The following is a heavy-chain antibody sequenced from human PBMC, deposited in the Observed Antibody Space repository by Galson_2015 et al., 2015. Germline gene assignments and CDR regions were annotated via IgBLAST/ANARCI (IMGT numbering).Heavy chain of an antibody. Sequence: SLRLSCAASGFTFSSYGMHWVRQAPGKGLEWVAVISYDGSNKYYADSVKGRFTISRDNSKNTLYLQMNSLRAEDTAVYYCAREGDYNPDYYYYGIDVWGQGTTVTVSS. CDR2: ISYDGSNK. V-gene: IGHV3-30*03. D-gene: IGHD4-17*01. CDR3: AREGDYNPDYYYYGIDV. CDR1: GFTFSSYG. J-gene: IGHJ6*02.